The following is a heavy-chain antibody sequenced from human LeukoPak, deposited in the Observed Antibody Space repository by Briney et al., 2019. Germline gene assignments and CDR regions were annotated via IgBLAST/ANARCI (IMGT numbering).Heavy chain of an antibody. J-gene: IGHJ6*02. Sequence: PGGSLRLSCAASGFTVSSNYMSWVRQAPGKGLEWVAVIWYDGTNKYYADSVKGRFTISRDNSKNTLYLQMNSLRAEDTAVYHCARDRITMIVAVPRDGMDVWGQGTTVTVSS. CDR3: ARDRITMIVAVPRDGMDV. D-gene: IGHD3-22*01. V-gene: IGHV3-33*08. CDR2: IWYDGTNK. CDR1: GFTVSSNY.